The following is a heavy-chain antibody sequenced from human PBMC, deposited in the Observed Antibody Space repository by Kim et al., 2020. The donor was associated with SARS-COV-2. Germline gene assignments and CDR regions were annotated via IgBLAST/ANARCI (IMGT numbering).Heavy chain of an antibody. J-gene: IGHJ4*02. V-gene: IGHV3-23*01. D-gene: IGHD3-3*01. CDR3: AKAHDFWSGYSSYYFDY. Sequence: VKGRFTISRDNSKNTLYLQMNSLRAEDTAVYYCAKAHDFWSGYSSYYFDYWGQGTLVTVSS.